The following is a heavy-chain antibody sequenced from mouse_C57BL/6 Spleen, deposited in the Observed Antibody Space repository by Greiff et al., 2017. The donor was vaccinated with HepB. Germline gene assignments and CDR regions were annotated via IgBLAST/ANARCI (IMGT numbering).Heavy chain of an antibody. J-gene: IGHJ2*01. V-gene: IGHV1-50*01. Sequence: QVQLQQPGAELVKPGASVKLSCKASCYTFTSYWMQWVKQRPGQGLEWIGEIDPSDSYTNYNQKFKGKATLTVDTSSSTAYMQLSSLTSEDSAVYYCARSDYYDYYFDYWGQGTTLTVSS. D-gene: IGHD2-4*01. CDR3: ARSDYYDYYFDY. CDR2: IDPSDSYT. CDR1: CYTFTSYW.